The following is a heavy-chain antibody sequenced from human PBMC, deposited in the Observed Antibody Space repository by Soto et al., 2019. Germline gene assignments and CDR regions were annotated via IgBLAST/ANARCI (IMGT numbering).Heavy chain of an antibody. Sequence: QVQLQESGPGLVKPSETLSLTCTVSGASISGFYWSWIRKSAGKGLEWIGRIYATGTTDYNPSLKSRVMVSVDTSKKPFSLKLRSVTAADTAVYYFVRGGTKTLRDWFDPWGQGISVTVSS. J-gene: IGHJ5*02. D-gene: IGHD1-1*01. CDR2: IYATGTT. CDR3: VRGGTKTLRDWFDP. V-gene: IGHV4-4*07. CDR1: GASISGFY.